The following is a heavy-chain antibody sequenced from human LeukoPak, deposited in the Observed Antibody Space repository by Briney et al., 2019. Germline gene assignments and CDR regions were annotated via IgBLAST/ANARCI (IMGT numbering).Heavy chain of an antibody. CDR1: GDSVSTNSAT. D-gene: IGHD6-6*01. V-gene: IGHV6-1*01. CDR2: TYYRSKWYN. CDR3: ARRGPAGSSSSGMDV. J-gene: IGHJ6*02. Sequence: SQTLSLTCAISGDSVSTNSATWNWIRQSPSRGLEWLGRTYYRSKWYNDYAGSVKSRITINPDTSKNQFSLQLNSVTPEDTAVHYCARRGPAGSSSSGMDVWSQGTTVTVSS.